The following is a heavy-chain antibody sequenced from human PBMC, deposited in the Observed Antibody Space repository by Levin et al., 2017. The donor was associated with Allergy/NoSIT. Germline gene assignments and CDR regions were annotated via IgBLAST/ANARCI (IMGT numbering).Heavy chain of an antibody. Sequence: LSLTCAASGFTFSSYWMHWVRQAPGKGLVWVSRINSDGSSTSFADSVKGRFTISRDNAKNTLFLQMNSLRAEDTAVYYCARDRTDFDYWGQGTLVTVSS. D-gene: IGHD2-2*01. CDR3: ARDRTDFDY. CDR1: GFTFSSYW. V-gene: IGHV3-74*01. CDR2: INSDGSST. J-gene: IGHJ4*02.